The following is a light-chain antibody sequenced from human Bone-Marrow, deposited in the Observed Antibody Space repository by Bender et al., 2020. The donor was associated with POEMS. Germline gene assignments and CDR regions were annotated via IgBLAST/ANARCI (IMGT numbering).Light chain of an antibody. V-gene: IGLV1-47*01. CDR1: SSNIGSNF. J-gene: IGLJ3*02. CDR2: RDT. Sequence: QSVLTQPPSASGTVGQRVTISCSGSSSNIGSNFVYWYQQLPGTAPKLLIYRDTQRPSGVPDRFSGSKSGTSASLAISGLRSEDEADYYCAAWDDSLSGRVFGGGTKLTVL. CDR3: AAWDDSLSGRV.